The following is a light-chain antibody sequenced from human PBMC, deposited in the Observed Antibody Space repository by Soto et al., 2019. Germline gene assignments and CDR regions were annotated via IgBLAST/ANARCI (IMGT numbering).Light chain of an antibody. V-gene: IGKV1-6*01. J-gene: IGKJ1*01. Sequence: ATQMTQSPSSLSASVGDRITITCRSSLDIGSDLSWYQQKPGKAPTLLIYAASNLQSGVPSRFRGSRSGTEFTLTISSLQPEDVATYYCQKYNSAPQTFGQGTKVDIK. CDR2: AAS. CDR3: QKYNSAPQT. CDR1: LDIGSD.